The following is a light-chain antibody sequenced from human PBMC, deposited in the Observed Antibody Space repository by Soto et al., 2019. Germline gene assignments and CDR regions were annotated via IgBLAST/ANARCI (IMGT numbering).Light chain of an antibody. J-gene: IGKJ5*01. CDR1: QSISSY. CDR3: QQRSNWPPIT. Sequence: EIVLTQSPATLSLSPGERATLSCRASQSISSYLAWCQQKPGQAPRLLIYDASNRATGIPARFSGSGSGTDFTLTISSLEPEDFAVYYCQQRSNWPPITFGQGTRLEI. CDR2: DAS. V-gene: IGKV3-11*01.